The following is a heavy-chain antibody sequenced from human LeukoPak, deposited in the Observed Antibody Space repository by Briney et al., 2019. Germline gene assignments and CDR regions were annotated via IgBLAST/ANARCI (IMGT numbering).Heavy chain of an antibody. V-gene: IGHV3-30*01. D-gene: IGHD3-3*01. CDR3: ARDSPAIFGVVLYYYYMDV. Sequence: GRSLRLSCAASGFTFSSYAMHWVRQAPGKGLEWVAVISYDGSNKYYADSVKGRFTISRDNSKNTLYLQMNSLRAEDTAVYYCARDSPAIFGVVLYYYYMDVWGKGTTVTVSS. CDR1: GFTFSSYA. J-gene: IGHJ6*03. CDR2: ISYDGSNK.